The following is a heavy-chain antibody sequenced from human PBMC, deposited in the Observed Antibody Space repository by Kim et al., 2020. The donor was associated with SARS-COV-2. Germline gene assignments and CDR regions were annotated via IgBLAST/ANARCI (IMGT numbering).Heavy chain of an antibody. CDR3: AKESRLAPFDY. J-gene: IGHJ4*02. D-gene: IGHD6-25*01. V-gene: IGHV3-23*03. Sequence: GGSLRLSCAASGFTFSSYAMSWVRQAPGKGLEWASVIYSGGSSTYYADSVKGRFTISRDNSKNTLYLQMNSLRAEDTAVYYCAKESRLAPFDYWGQGTLVTVSS. CDR2: IYSGGSST. CDR1: GFTFSSYA.